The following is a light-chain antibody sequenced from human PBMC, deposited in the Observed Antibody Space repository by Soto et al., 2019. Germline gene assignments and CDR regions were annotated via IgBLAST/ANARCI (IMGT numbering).Light chain of an antibody. J-gene: IGKJ1*01. Sequence: DIVMTQSPDSLGVSLGERATINCKSSQIFLYSSNNKNYLAWYQQKPGQPPKLLIYWASTRESGVPDRFSGSGSGTDFTLTISSLQAEDVAVYYCQQYYSTPWTFGQGTKVDIK. CDR1: QIFLYSSNNKNY. CDR2: WAS. V-gene: IGKV4-1*01. CDR3: QQYYSTPWT.